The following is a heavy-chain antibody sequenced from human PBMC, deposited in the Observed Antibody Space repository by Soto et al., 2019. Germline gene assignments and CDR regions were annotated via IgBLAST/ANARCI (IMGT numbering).Heavy chain of an antibody. Sequence: QVQLQESGPGLVKPSETLSLTCTVSGGSVSSGSYCWSWIWQPPGKGLEWSGYIYYSGSTNYNPSLRRRVTISVDTSKDQFSLKLSSVTAADTAVYYCARGPRRYFDLWGRGTLVTVSS. CDR2: IYYSGST. CDR3: ARGPRRYFDL. CDR1: GGSVSSGSYC. J-gene: IGHJ2*01. V-gene: IGHV4-61*01.